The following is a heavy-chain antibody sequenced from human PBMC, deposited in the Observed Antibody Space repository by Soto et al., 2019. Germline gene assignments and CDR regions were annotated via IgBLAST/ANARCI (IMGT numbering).Heavy chain of an antibody. CDR1: GFTFSSYG. CDR2: ISYDGSNK. Sequence: QVQLVESGGGMVQPGRSLRLSCAASGFTFSSYGMHWVRQAPGKGLEWVAVISYDGSNKYYADSVKGRFTISRDNSKNTLYLQMNSLRAEDTAVYYCAKAEWGREYRYWGQGTLVTVSS. CDR3: AKAEWGREYRY. J-gene: IGHJ4*02. V-gene: IGHV3-30*18. D-gene: IGHD1-26*01.